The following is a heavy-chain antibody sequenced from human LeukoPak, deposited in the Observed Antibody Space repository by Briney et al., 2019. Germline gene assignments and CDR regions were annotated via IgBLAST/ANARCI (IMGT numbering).Heavy chain of an antibody. Sequence: SETLSLTCSVSGGSFSSSFWSWIRQLPGKGLEWIGYIYYSGSTNYNPSLKSRVTMSVDKSKNQFSLKLSSVTAADTAVYYCATGEGYCSGGSCYSVDYWGQGTLVTVSS. CDR2: IYYSGST. D-gene: IGHD2-15*01. V-gene: IGHV4-59*01. J-gene: IGHJ4*02. CDR3: ATGEGYCSGGSCYSVDY. CDR1: GGSFSSSF.